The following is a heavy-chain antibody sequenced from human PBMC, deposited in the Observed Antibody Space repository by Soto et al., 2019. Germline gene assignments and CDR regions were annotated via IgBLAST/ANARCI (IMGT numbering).Heavy chain of an antibody. CDR3: AKDLLPRYSSSWYGKIYYYYGMDV. CDR2: ISYDGSNK. D-gene: IGHD6-13*01. CDR1: GFTFSSYG. V-gene: IGHV3-30*18. Sequence: GGSLRLSCAASGFTFSSYGMHWVRQAPGKGLEWVEVISYDGSNKYYADSVKGRFTISRDNSKNTLYLQMNSLRAEDTAVYYCAKDLLPRYSSSWYGKIYYYYGMDVWGQGTTVTVSS. J-gene: IGHJ6*02.